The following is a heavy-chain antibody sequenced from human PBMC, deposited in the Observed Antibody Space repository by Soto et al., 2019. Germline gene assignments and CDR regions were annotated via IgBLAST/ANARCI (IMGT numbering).Heavy chain of an antibody. Sequence: PGESLKISCKCSGYSFTSYWIGLVRQMPGKGLEWMGIIYPGDSDTRYSPSFQGQVTISADKSISTAYLQWSSLKASDTAMYYSARAYCSGGSCYYYGMDVWGQGTTVTVSS. D-gene: IGHD2-15*01. J-gene: IGHJ6*02. CDR1: GYSFTSYW. V-gene: IGHV5-51*01. CDR2: IYPGDSDT. CDR3: ARAYCSGGSCYYYGMDV.